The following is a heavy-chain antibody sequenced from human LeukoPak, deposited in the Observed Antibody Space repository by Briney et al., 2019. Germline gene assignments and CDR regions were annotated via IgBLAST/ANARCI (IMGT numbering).Heavy chain of an antibody. Sequence: GGSLRLSCAASGCTFSDYYMSWIRQAPGKGLEWVSYIGSSSSYTNYADSVKGRFTISRDNAKNSLYLQMNSLRAEDTAVYYCAKHSPGVAVAVTYFDMWGQGTMVIVSS. CDR1: GCTFSDYY. CDR2: IGSSSSYT. D-gene: IGHD6-19*01. CDR3: AKHSPGVAVAVTYFDM. J-gene: IGHJ3*02. V-gene: IGHV3-11*06.